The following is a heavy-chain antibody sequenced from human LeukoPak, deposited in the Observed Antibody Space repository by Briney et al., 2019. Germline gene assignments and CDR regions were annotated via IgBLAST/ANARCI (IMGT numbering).Heavy chain of an antibody. J-gene: IGHJ4*02. CDR2: IYHSGST. Sequence: SETLSLTCTVSGYSISSGYYWGWIRQPPGKGLEWIGSIYHSGSTYYNPSLKSRVTISVDKSKNQLSLNLMSVTAADTAVYYCARDVGARLPGYWGQGTLVTVSS. D-gene: IGHD6-6*01. V-gene: IGHV4-38-2*02. CDR3: ARDVGARLPGY. CDR1: GYSISSGYY.